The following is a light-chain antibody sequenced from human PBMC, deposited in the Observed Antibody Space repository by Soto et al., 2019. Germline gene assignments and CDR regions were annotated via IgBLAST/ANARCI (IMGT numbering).Light chain of an antibody. J-gene: IGKJ1*01. CDR1: QTFVSTY. V-gene: IGKV3-15*01. CDR3: QQYNNWPQT. Sequence: ELVLTQSPGTLSLSPGHRATLSCRASQTFVSTYLAWYQQKPGQAPRLLIYGASTRATGIPARFSGSGSGTEFTLTISSLQSEDFAVYYCQQYNNWPQTFGQGTKVDIK. CDR2: GAS.